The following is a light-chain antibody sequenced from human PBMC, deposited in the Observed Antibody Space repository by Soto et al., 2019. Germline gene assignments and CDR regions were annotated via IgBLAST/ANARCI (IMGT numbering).Light chain of an antibody. V-gene: IGKV2-30*01. CDR1: QSLVYSDGNTY. CDR2: KVS. Sequence: VMTQFPLSLPVTLGQPASISCRSSQSLVYSDGNTYLSWFHQRPGQSPRRLIYKVSNRDSGVPDRISGTGSCTDFTLQISRVETEDVGIYYCMQGTRSITFGQGTRLEIK. CDR3: MQGTRSIT. J-gene: IGKJ5*01.